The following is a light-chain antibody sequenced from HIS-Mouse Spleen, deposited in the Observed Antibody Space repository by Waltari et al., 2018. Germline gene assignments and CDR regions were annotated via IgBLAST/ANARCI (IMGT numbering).Light chain of an antibody. V-gene: IGLV2-11*01. CDR3: CSYAGSYTGV. Sequence: QSALTQPRSVSGSPGQSVTISCTGTSSDVGGYNYVSWYQQHPGKAPKLMIYDVSKRTSGVPVRFSGSKSGNTASLTISGLQAEDEADYYCCSYAGSYTGVFGTGTKVTVL. CDR1: SSDVGGYNY. J-gene: IGLJ1*01. CDR2: DVS.